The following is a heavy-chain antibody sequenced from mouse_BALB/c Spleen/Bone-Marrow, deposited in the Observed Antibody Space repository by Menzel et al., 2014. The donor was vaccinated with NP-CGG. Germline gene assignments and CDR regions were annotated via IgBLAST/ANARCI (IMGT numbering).Heavy chain of an antibody. CDR1: GYTFTSYW. Sequence: QVQLKESGAELVKPGASVKLSCKASGYTFTSYWMHWVKQRPGQGLEWIGEIDPSDSYTNYNQKLKGKATLIVDKSSSTAYMQLSSLTSEDSAVYYCARDSITTVVATDYWGQGTSLTVSS. CDR3: ARDSITTVVATDY. V-gene: IGHV1-69*02. J-gene: IGHJ2*02. D-gene: IGHD1-1*01. CDR2: IDPSDSYT.